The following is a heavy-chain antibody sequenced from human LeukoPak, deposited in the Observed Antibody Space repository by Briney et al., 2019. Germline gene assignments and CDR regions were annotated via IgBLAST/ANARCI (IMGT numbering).Heavy chain of an antibody. Sequence: PSETLSLTCTVSGGSISSSSYYWGWIRQPPGKGLEWIGSIYYSGSTYYNPSLKSRVTISVDTSKNQFSLKLSSVTAADTAVYYCVCPSGSYYGAFDIWGQGTMVTVSS. CDR2: IYYSGST. V-gene: IGHV4-39*01. J-gene: IGHJ3*02. D-gene: IGHD1-26*01. CDR1: GGSISSSSYY. CDR3: VCPSGSYYGAFDI.